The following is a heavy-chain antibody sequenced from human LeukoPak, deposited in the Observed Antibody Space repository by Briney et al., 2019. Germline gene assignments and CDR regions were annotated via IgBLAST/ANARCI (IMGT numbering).Heavy chain of an antibody. V-gene: IGHV3-7*01. J-gene: IGHJ4*02. CDR3: TRDSGLTGYDLLDY. CDR1: GFPFSTAW. CDR2: IKNDGSEK. D-gene: IGHD5-12*01. Sequence: GGSLRLSCAASGFPFSTAWITWVRQAPGKGLEWVANIKNDGSEKYYVDSVKGRFTISRDNAENSLFLQMNSLRVEDTAIYYCTRDSGLTGYDLLDYWGQGTLVTVSS.